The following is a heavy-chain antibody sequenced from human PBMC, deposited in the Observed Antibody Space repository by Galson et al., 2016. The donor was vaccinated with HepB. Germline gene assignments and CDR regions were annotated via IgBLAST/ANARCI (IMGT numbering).Heavy chain of an antibody. J-gene: IGHJ3*02. D-gene: IGHD3-9*01. CDR1: GGTFSNYG. CDR3: ATDILTGYQAFHI. Sequence: SCKASGGTFSNYGFNWVRQAPGHGLEWMGGIIPIFGPANYAQKFQGRITIIADESTTTVYMELSSLRSEDTAVYYCATDILTGYQAFHIWGQGTMVTVSS. CDR2: IIPIFGPA. V-gene: IGHV1-69*01.